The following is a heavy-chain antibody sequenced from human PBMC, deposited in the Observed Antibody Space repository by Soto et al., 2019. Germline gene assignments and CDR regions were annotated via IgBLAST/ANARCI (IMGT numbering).Heavy chain of an antibody. CDR1: GFTFNIYG. CDR3: AKDQASGQGCFDS. J-gene: IGHJ4*02. V-gene: IGHV3-30*18. Sequence: GGSLRLSCAASGFTFNIYGMHWVRQAPDKGLEWVALISYDGSNQYYADSVKGRFTISRDNSKNTLFLQMNSLRADDTAVYYCAKDQASGQGCFDSWGQGTLVTLSS. D-gene: IGHD6-19*01. CDR2: ISYDGSNQ.